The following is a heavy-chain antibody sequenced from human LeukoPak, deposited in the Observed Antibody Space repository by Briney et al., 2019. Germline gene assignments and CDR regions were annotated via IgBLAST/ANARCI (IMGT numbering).Heavy chain of an antibody. CDR3: ARGLDYDFWSGYWKD. CDR1: GGTFSSYA. V-gene: IGHV1-69*13. CDR2: IIPIFGTA. Sequence: SVKVSCKASGGTFSSYAISWVRQAPGQGLEWMGGIIPIFGTANYAQKFQGRVTITADESTSTAYMELSSLRSEDTAVYYCARGLDYDFWSGYWKDWGQGTLVTVSS. D-gene: IGHD3-3*01. J-gene: IGHJ4*02.